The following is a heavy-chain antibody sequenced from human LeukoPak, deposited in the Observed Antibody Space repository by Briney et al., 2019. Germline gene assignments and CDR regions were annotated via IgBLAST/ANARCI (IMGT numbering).Heavy chain of an antibody. CDR3: AKPRTPNTAALFDN. D-gene: IGHD4-17*01. Sequence: GGSLRLSCAASGFTFSGYGMHWVRQAPGKGLEWVAVIWYDGSNKYYADSVKGRFTISRDNSKNTLYLQMNSLRAEDTAVYYCAKPRTPNTAALFDNWGQGTLVTVSS. CDR1: GFTFSGYG. CDR2: IWYDGSNK. V-gene: IGHV3-30*02. J-gene: IGHJ4*02.